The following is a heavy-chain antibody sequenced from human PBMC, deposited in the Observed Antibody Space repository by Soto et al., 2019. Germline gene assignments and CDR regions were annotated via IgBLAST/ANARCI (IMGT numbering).Heavy chain of an antibody. CDR3: ARLIVYCVSTSCQGYNGMDV. CDR1: GGSVSSNSYS. Sequence: SETLSLTCTVSGGSVSSNSYSWGWIRQSPGKGLEWIGTIYSSENTYYNPSLVSRVTISVDTSMNEFSLRLSSVTAADTAVYYCARLIVYCVSTSCQGYNGMDVWGQGTTVTVSS. CDR2: IYSSENT. D-gene: IGHD2-2*01. V-gene: IGHV4-39*01. J-gene: IGHJ6*02.